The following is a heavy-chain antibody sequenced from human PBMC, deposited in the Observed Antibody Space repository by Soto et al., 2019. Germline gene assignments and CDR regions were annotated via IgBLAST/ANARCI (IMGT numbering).Heavy chain of an antibody. CDR1: GFTFSSYE. CDR3: ARSRSPPQPRRAAAGIHWFDP. CDR2: ISSSGSTI. J-gene: IGHJ5*02. D-gene: IGHD6-13*01. V-gene: IGHV3-48*03. Sequence: GGSLRLSCAASGFTFSSYEMNWVRQAPGKGLEWVSYISSSGSTIYYADSVKGRFTISRDNAKNSLYLQMNSLRAEDTAVYYCARSRSPPQPRRAAAGIHWFDPWGQGTLVTVSS.